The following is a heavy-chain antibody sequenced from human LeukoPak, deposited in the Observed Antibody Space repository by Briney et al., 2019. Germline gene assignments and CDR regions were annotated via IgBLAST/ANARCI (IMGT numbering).Heavy chain of an antibody. CDR3: AKGVFYYDSSGYHYYY. J-gene: IGHJ4*02. CDR2: ISGSGGST. D-gene: IGHD3-22*01. V-gene: IGHV3-23*01. Sequence: GGSLRLSCAASGFTFSSYAMSWVRQAPGKGLEWVSAISGSGGSTYYADSVKGRFTISRDNSKNTLYLQMNSLRAEDTAVYYCAKGVFYYDSSGYHYYYWGQGTLVTVSS. CDR1: GFTFSSYA.